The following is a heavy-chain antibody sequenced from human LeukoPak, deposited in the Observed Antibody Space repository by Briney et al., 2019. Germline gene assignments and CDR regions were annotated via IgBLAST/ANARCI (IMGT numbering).Heavy chain of an antibody. Sequence: GASVKVSCKASGYTFTSYDINWVRQATGQGLEWMGWMNPNSGNTGYAQKFQGRVTMTRNTSISTAYMELSSLRSEDTAVYYCARRQYYSTWSAPPAFEDWGQGTLVTVSS. CDR3: ARRQYYSTWSAPPAFED. CDR1: GYTFTSYD. CDR2: MNPNSGNT. D-gene: IGHD3-10*01. J-gene: IGHJ4*02. V-gene: IGHV1-8*01.